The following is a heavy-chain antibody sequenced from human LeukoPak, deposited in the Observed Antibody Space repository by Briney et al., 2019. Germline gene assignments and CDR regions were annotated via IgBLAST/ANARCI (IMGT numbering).Heavy chain of an antibody. CDR3: ARGRGYGDYRGIRYFDY. CDR1: GGSFSGYY. CDR2: INHSGST. D-gene: IGHD4-17*01. J-gene: IGHJ4*02. Sequence: SETLSLTCAVYGGSFSGYYWSWIRQPPGKGLEWIGEINHSGSTNYNPSLKSRVTISVDTSKNQFSLKRSSVTAADTAVYYCARGRGYGDYRGIRYFDYWGQGTLVTVSS. V-gene: IGHV4-34*01.